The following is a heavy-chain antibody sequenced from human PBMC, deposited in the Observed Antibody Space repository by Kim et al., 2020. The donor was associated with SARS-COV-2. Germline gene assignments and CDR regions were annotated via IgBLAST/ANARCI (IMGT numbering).Heavy chain of an antibody. J-gene: IGHJ6*02. V-gene: IGHV1-69*13. Sequence: SVKVSCKASGGTFSSYAISWVRQAPGQGLEWMGGIIPIFGTANYAQKFQGRVTITADESTSTAYMELSSLRSEDTAVYYCARDPGYCTNGVCYSGPLNYYYYGMDVWGQGTTVTVSS. CDR1: GGTFSSYA. CDR2: IIPIFGTA. CDR3: ARDPGYCTNGVCYSGPLNYYYYGMDV. D-gene: IGHD2-8*01.